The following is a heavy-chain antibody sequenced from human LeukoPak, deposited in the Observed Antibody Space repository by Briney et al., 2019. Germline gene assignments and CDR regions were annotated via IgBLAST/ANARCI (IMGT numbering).Heavy chain of an antibody. J-gene: IGHJ4*02. CDR2: IIPIFGTA. V-gene: IGHV1-69*01. CDR1: GGTFSSYA. D-gene: IGHD6-19*01. CDR3: AREGAVAGTRYFDY. Sequence: SVKVSCKASGGTFSSYAISWVRQAPGQGLEWMGGIIPIFGTANYAQKFQGRVTITADESTSTAYMELSSLRSEDTAVYYCAREGAVAGTRYFDYWGQGTLVTASS.